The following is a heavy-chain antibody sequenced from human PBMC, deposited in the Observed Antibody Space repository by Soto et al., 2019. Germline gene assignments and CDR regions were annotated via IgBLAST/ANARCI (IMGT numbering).Heavy chain of an antibody. Sequence: ASVKVSCKVSGYTLTELSMHWVRQAPGKGLEWMGGFDPEDAEIIYAQKFQGRVTMTEDTSTDTAYTELSSLRSEDTAVYYCAGITMIVVGAYGMDVWGQGTKVTVSS. V-gene: IGHV1-24*01. CDR2: FDPEDAEI. CDR1: GYTLTELS. J-gene: IGHJ6*02. CDR3: AGITMIVVGAYGMDV. D-gene: IGHD3-22*01.